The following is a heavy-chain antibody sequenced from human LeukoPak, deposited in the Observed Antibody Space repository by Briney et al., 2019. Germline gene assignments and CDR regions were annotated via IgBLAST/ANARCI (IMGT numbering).Heavy chain of an antibody. J-gene: IGHJ4*02. V-gene: IGHV4-4*03. CDR3: ARGGDWKFDY. CDR2: IHHSGRL. D-gene: IGHD1-1*01. Sequence: PETLSLTCAVSGDSIGSNKWWTWVRQPPGKGLEWIGEIHHSGRLNYSPSLKSRVTISVDKSKNHFSLNLNSITPADTAIYYCARGGDWKFDYWGQGALVTVSS. CDR1: GDSIGSNKW.